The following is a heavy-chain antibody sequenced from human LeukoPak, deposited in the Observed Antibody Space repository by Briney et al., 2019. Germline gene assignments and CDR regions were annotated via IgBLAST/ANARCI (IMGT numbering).Heavy chain of an antibody. CDR1: GGSFSGYY. D-gene: IGHD3-10*01. CDR2: INHSGST. J-gene: IGHJ1*01. V-gene: IGHV4-34*01. Sequence: SETLSLTCAVYGGSFSGYYWSWIRQPPGKGLEWIGEINHSGSTNYNPSLKSRVTISVDTSKNQFSLKLSSVTAADTAVYYCARGRRAYYYGSGSFPDYFQHWGQGTLVTVSS. CDR3: ARGRRAYYYGSGSFPDYFQH.